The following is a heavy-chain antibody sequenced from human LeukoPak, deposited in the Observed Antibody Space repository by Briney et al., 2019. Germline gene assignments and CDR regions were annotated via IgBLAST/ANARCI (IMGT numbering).Heavy chain of an antibody. Sequence: PSETLSLTCTVSGGSITSYYWTWIRQPPGKGLEWIGFIYGDGSTKYNPSLKSRVTMSVDTSKNQFSLKLSSATAADTAVYYCATGPADITLSSWYYYYYMDVWGKGTTVTVSS. D-gene: IGHD2-2*01. CDR3: ATGPADITLSSWYYYYYMDV. CDR2: IYGDGST. J-gene: IGHJ6*03. V-gene: IGHV4-59*08. CDR1: GGSITSYY.